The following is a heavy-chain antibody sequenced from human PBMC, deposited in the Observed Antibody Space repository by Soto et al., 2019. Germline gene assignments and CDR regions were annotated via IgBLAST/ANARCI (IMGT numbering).Heavy chain of an antibody. CDR3: ASWLGYCSGGSCSTHAFDI. V-gene: IGHV1-46*03. Sequence: QVQLVQSGAEEKKPGASVKVSCKASGYTFTSYYMHWVRQAPGQGLEWMGIINPSGGSTSYAQKFQGRVTMTRDTSTSTVYMELSSLRSEDTAVYYCASWLGYCSGGSCSTHAFDIWGQGTMVTVSS. D-gene: IGHD2-15*01. J-gene: IGHJ3*02. CDR1: GYTFTSYY. CDR2: INPSGGST.